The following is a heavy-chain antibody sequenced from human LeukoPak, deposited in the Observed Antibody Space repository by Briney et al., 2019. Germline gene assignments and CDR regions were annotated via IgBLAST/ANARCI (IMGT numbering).Heavy chain of an antibody. Sequence: SETLSLTCTVSGGSISSYYWSWIRQPPGKGLEWIGYIYYSGSTNHNPSLKSRVAISVDTSKNQFSLKLSSVTAADTAVYYCARGSSSGGGFDYWGQGTLVTVSS. CDR1: GGSISSYY. CDR3: ARGSSSGGGFDY. CDR2: IYYSGST. V-gene: IGHV4-59*08. J-gene: IGHJ4*02. D-gene: IGHD6-6*01.